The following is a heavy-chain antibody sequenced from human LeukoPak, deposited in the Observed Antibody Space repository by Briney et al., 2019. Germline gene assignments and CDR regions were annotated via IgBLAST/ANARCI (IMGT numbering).Heavy chain of an antibody. Sequence: GRSLRLSCAASGFTFSTYAMNWVRQAPGKGLEWVAVRSYDGSNKYYADAVKGRFTISRDNSKNTLYLQMNSLRAEDTAVYYCAREGSTTVVTQGAFDIWGQGTMVTVSS. J-gene: IGHJ3*02. V-gene: IGHV3-30*04. CDR3: AREGSTTVVTQGAFDI. CDR1: GFTFSTYA. CDR2: RSYDGSNK. D-gene: IGHD4-23*01.